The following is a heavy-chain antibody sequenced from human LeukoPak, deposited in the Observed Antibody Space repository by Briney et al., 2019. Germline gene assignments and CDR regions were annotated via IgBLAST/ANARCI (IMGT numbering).Heavy chain of an antibody. Sequence: ASVKVSCKASGYTFTSYYMHWVRQAPGQGLEWMGIINPSGGSTSYAQKFQGRVTMTRDTSTSTVYMDLSSLRSEDTAVYYCARSDNMERTRTLWFGESFNWFDPWGQGTLVTVSS. CDR1: GYTFTSYY. CDR3: ARSDNMERTRTLWFGESFNWFDP. J-gene: IGHJ5*02. CDR2: INPSGGST. D-gene: IGHD3-10*01. V-gene: IGHV1-46*01.